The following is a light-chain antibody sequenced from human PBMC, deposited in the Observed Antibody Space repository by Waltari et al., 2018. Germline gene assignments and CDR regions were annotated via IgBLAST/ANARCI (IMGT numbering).Light chain of an antibody. J-gene: IGLJ2*01. CDR3: ATWDDSLNAWI. V-gene: IGLV1-44*01. Sequence: QSLLTQPPSISGAPGQRVTISCSGGSSNIGRNSVTWYAQVPGTTPKLLMYRSDQHPSGVSDRFSGSKSGTSASLAITGLLSADEADYICATWDDSLNAWIFGGGTRLTVL. CDR1: SSNIGRNS. CDR2: RSD.